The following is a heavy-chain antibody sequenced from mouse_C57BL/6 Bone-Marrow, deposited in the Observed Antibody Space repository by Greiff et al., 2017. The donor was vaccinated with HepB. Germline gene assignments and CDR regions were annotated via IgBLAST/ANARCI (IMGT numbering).Heavy chain of an antibody. CDR3: ARYGYTYYFDY. J-gene: IGHJ2*01. V-gene: IGHV1-4*01. D-gene: IGHD2-2*01. CDR1: GYTFTSYT. CDR2: INPSSGYT. Sequence: QVQLKESGAELARPGASVKLSCKASGYTFTSYTMHWVKQRPGQGLEWIGYINPSSGYTKYNQKFKDKATLTADKSSSTAYMEQSSLTSEDSAVYYCARYGYTYYFDYWGQGTTLTVSS.